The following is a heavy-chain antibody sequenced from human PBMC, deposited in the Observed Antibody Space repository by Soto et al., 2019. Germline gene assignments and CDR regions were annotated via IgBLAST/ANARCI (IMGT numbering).Heavy chain of an antibody. D-gene: IGHD2-21*01. J-gene: IGHJ4*02. CDR3: VRHVGETYFDY. CDR1: GFTFSDSA. V-gene: IGHV3-73*01. CDR2: IRSKANDYAT. Sequence: EVQLVESGGALVQPGGSLKLSCAASGFTFSDSAIQWVRQASGKGLGWVGRIRSKANDYATAYAASVKGRFTISRDDSKNTAYLQMNSLKTEDTAVYYCVRHVGETYFDYWGQGTLVTVSS.